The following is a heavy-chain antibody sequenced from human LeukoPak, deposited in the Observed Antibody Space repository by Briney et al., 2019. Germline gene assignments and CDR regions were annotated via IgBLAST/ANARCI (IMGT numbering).Heavy chain of an antibody. J-gene: IGHJ3*02. CDR2: ISAYNGNT. V-gene: IGHV1-18*01. CDR3: ARVPKYSYVTDPFDI. CDR1: GYTFTSYG. Sequence: ASVKVSCKASGYTFTSYGISWVRQAPGQGLEWMGWISAYNGNTNYAQKLQGRVTMTTDTSTSTAYMELRSLRSDDTAVYYCARVPKYSYVTDPFDIWGQGTMVTVSS. D-gene: IGHD3-10*02.